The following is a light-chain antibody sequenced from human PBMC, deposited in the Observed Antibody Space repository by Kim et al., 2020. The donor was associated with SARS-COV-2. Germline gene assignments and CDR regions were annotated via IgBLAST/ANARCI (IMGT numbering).Light chain of an antibody. CDR2: AAS. CDR3: QQYYSYPRT. V-gene: IGKV1-8*01. Sequence: ESTGDRVTITCRASQGISSYLAWYQQKPGKAPKLLIYAASTLESGVPSRFSGSGSGTDFTLTISCLQPEDFATYYCQQYYSYPRTFGQGTKVDIK. J-gene: IGKJ1*01. CDR1: QGISSY.